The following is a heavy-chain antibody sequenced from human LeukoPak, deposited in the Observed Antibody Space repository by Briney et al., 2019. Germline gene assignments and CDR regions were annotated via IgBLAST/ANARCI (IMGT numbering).Heavy chain of an antibody. D-gene: IGHD1-26*01. CDR1: GFTFSKYA. Sequence: HPGGSLRLSCAASGFTFSKYAMTWVRQAPGKGLEWVSAISSSTLKIYYADSVKGRFTISRDNSKNTLYLQMNSLRVEDTAVYYCARDMMGATLYFDSWGQGTLVTVSS. V-gene: IGHV3-23*01. J-gene: IGHJ4*02. CDR3: ARDMMGATLYFDS. CDR2: ISSSTLKI.